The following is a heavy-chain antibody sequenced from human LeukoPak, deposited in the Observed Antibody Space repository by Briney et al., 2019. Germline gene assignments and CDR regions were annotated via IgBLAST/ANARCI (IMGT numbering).Heavy chain of an antibody. V-gene: IGHV3-21*01. J-gene: IGHJ4*01. CDR3: AKDVSGVAEGVDL. CDR1: GFTFSSYG. D-gene: IGHD3-10*01. Sequence: GGSLRLSCAASGFTFSSYGMHWVRQAPGKGPEWVASIHDSSNYIHYADSVRGRFTISRDNTRNSLFLQMEGLRVDDTAVYFCAKDVSGVAEGVDLWGQGTLVTVSS. CDR2: IHDSSNYI.